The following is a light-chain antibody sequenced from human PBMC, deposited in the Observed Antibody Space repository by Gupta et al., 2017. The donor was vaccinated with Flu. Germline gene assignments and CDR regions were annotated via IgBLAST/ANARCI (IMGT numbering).Light chain of an antibody. CDR2: DAD. CDR3: ASYTDSRLPLYV. Sequence: TTSCTGGSGDLGGYNYVSWFQQHPVNAPKLIIFDADNRPSWGSDRFSGSTSGTAASLTISGLQTEDEADYYCASYTDSRLPLYVFGPGTRVNVL. CDR1: SGDLGGYNY. V-gene: IGLV2-14*03. J-gene: IGLJ1*01.